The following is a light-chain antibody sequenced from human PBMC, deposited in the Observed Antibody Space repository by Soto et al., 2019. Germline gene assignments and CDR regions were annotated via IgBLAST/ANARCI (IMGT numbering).Light chain of an antibody. CDR1: QTVSSTY. J-gene: IGKJ1*01. V-gene: IGKV3-20*01. Sequence: EIVFTQSPGTLSLSPGERATLSCRASQTVSSTYLAWYQHKPGQAPRLVVYGASSRATGIPERFSGIGSGTEFTLTISRLEPEDFAVYYCQHYGSSPTWTFGQGTTVDIK. CDR2: GAS. CDR3: QHYGSSPTWT.